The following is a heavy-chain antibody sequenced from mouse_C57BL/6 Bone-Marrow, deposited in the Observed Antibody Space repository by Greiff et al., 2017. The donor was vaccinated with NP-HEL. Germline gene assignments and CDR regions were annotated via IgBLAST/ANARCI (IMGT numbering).Heavy chain of an antibody. J-gene: IGHJ1*03. CDR2: IRSKSDNYAT. CDR3: TGSTNWYFDV. CDR1: GFTFSNYW. D-gene: IGHD5-1*01. V-gene: IGHV6-3*01. Sequence: EVMLVESGGGLVQPGGSMKLSCVASGFTFSNYWMNWVRQSPEQGLEWVAQIRSKSDNYATHYAESVKGRFTISRDDSKSSVYLQMNNLRAEDTGIYYCTGSTNWYFDVWGTGTTVTVSS.